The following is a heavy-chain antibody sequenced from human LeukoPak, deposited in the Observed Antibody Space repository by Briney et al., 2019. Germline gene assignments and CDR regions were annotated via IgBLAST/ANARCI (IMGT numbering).Heavy chain of an antibody. CDR1: GGSISSYY. V-gene: IGHV4-4*07. Sequence: SETLSLTCTVSGGSISSYYWSWIRQPAGKGLEWIGRIYTSGSTNYNPSLKSRVTMSVDTSKNQFSLKLSSVTAADTAVYYCARLYSSSWYDWFDPWGQGTLVTVSS. D-gene: IGHD6-13*01. CDR3: ARLYSSSWYDWFDP. J-gene: IGHJ5*02. CDR2: IYTSGST.